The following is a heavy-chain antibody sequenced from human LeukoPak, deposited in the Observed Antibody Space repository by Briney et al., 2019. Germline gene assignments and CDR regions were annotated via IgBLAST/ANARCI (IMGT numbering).Heavy chain of an antibody. Sequence: GGSLRLSCAASGFTFSSYSMNWVRQAPGKGLEWVSYISSSSSTIYYADSVKGRFTISRDNAKNSLYLQMNSLRAEDTAVYYCARDHSSGWGFFDYWGQGTLVTVSS. V-gene: IGHV3-48*04. CDR2: ISSSSSTI. CDR1: GFTFSSYS. CDR3: ARDHSSGWGFFDY. D-gene: IGHD6-19*01. J-gene: IGHJ4*02.